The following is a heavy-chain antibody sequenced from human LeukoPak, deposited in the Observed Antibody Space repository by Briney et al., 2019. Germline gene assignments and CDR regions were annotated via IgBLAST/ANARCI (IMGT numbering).Heavy chain of an antibody. CDR3: TRMTRGHDY. CDR1: GVSLEDYY. CDR2: INHSGYT. J-gene: IGHJ4*02. Sequence: SETLSLTCAVSGVSLEDYYWSWVRQTPGKELEWIGEINHSGYTNDNPSLKSRVTLSIDTSRKQFSLNLRSVTVADAGIYYCTRMTRGHDYWGQGTQVTVSS. D-gene: IGHD4-11*01. V-gene: IGHV4-34*01.